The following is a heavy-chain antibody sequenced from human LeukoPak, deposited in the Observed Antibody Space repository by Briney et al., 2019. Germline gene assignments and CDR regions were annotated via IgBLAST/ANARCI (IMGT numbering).Heavy chain of an antibody. Sequence: SVKVSCTASGGTFSSYAISWVRQAPGQGLEWMGRIIPILGIANYAQKFQGRVTITADKSTSTAYMELSSLRSEDTAVYYCARDYGDYDNTLDYWGQGTLVTVSS. J-gene: IGHJ4*02. D-gene: IGHD4-17*01. CDR2: IIPILGIA. V-gene: IGHV1-69*04. CDR3: ARDYGDYDNTLDY. CDR1: GGTFSSYA.